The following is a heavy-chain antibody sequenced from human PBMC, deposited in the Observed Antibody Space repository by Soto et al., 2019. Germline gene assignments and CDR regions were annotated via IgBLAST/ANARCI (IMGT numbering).Heavy chain of an antibody. V-gene: IGHV4-39*01. CDR1: GGSISSSSYY. Sequence: SETLSLTCSVSGGSISSSSYYWGWIRQPPGKGLEWIGSIYYSGSTYYNPSLKSRVTISVDTSKNQFSLKLSSVTAADTAVYYCARPGQMYSSSWWFYPYYFDYWGQGTLVTVSS. CDR2: IYYSGST. J-gene: IGHJ4*02. D-gene: IGHD6-13*01. CDR3: ARPGQMYSSSWWFYPYYFDY.